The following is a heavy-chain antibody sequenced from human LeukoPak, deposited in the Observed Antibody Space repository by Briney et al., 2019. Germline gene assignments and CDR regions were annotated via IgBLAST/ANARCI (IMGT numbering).Heavy chain of an antibody. D-gene: IGHD3-22*01. CDR2: IHHSGGT. Sequence: SGTLSLTCAVSDGSISTSNWWSWVRQPPGRGLEWIGEIHHSGGTNYNPSLQNRVTISVDKSKRQFSLKLSSVTAADTAVYYCARRNYYDITGYFDYWGQGSLVTVSS. CDR1: DGSISTSNW. V-gene: IGHV4-4*02. CDR3: ARRNYYDITGYFDY. J-gene: IGHJ4*02.